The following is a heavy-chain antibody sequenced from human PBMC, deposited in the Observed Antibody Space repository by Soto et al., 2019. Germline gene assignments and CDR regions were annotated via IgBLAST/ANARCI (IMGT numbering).Heavy chain of an antibody. V-gene: IGHV4-39*01. D-gene: IGHD5-12*01. CDR3: ARRMDIVSTTDAFDI. Sequence: QLQLQESGPGLVKPSETLSLTCTVSGGSINNRSYYWGWIRQPPGKGLEWIGNIYYSGSTYYNPSLNSRVTISIDTSKTQFSLKLSSVTAADTAVYYCARRMDIVSTTDAFDIWGQGTMVTVSS. CDR1: GGSINNRSYY. J-gene: IGHJ3*02. CDR2: IYYSGST.